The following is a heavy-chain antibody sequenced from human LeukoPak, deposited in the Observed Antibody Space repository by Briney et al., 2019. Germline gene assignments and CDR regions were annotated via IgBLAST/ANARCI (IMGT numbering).Heavy chain of an antibody. J-gene: IGHJ6*02. D-gene: IGHD6-13*01. V-gene: IGHV3-49*03. Sequence: GSLRLSCTASGFTFGDYAMSWFRQAPGKGLEWVGFIRSKAYGGTTEYAASVKGRFTISRDDSKSIAYLQMNSLKTEDTAVYYCSVGIAAAGDYYYYGMDVWGQGTTVTVSS. CDR2: IRSKAYGGTT. CDR3: SVGIAAAGDYYYYGMDV. CDR1: GFTFGDYA.